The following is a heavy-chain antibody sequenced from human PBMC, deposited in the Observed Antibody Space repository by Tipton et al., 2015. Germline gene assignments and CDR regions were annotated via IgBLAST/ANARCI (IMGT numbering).Heavy chain of an antibody. CDR2: IQYSGST. V-gene: IGHV4-59*07. Sequence: TLSLTCAVYGGSFSGYYWVWIRQPPGKGLEWIGYIQYSGSTNYNPSLKSRVTISVDTSKTQFSLKMSSVTASDTAVYYCARARGRHGGLFDSWGQGILVTVSS. D-gene: IGHD4-23*01. CDR1: GGSFSGYY. CDR3: ARARGRHGGLFDS. J-gene: IGHJ4*02.